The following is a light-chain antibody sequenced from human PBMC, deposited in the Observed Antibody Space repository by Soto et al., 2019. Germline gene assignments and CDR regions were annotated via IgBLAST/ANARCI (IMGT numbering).Light chain of an antibody. J-gene: IGKJ1*01. Sequence: DIQMTQSPSTLSASVGDRVTITWRASQSISSWLAWYQQKPGKAPMLLIYKASSLESGVPPRFSGSGSGTEFALTISCLQPDDFATYYCQQNNSYSSFGQGTEVEIK. V-gene: IGKV1-5*03. CDR2: KAS. CDR3: QQNNSYSS. CDR1: QSISSW.